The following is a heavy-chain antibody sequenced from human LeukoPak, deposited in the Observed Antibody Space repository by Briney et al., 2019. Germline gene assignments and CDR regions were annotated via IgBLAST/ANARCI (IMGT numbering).Heavy chain of an antibody. CDR1: GFTFSSYS. CDR3: AKEGTSSGWYLFADY. V-gene: IGHV3-21*01. J-gene: IGHJ4*02. D-gene: IGHD6-19*01. CDR2: ISSSSSYI. Sequence: AGGSLRLSCAASGFTFSSYSMNWVRQAPGKGLEWVSSISSSSSYIYYADSVKGRFTTSRDNAKNSLYLQMNSLRAEDTAVYYCAKEGTSSGWYLFADYWGQGTLVTVSS.